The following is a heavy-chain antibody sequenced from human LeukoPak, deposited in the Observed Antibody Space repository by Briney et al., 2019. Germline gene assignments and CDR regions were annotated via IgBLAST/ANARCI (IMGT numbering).Heavy chain of an antibody. D-gene: IGHD6-19*01. Sequence: GGSLRLSCIASGFTFGDYAMNWVRQAPGKGLEWVGFIRTETYGGTTEYAASVKGRFTISRDDSKSIAYLQMNSLKTEDTAVYYCTRSVAGTWYYFDYWGQGTLVIVSS. CDR1: GFTFGDYA. J-gene: IGHJ4*02. V-gene: IGHV3-49*04. CDR2: IRTETYGGTT. CDR3: TRSVAGTWYYFDY.